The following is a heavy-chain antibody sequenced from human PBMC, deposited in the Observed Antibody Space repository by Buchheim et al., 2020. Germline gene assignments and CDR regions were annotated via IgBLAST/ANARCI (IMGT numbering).Heavy chain of an antibody. V-gene: IGHV4-39*01. CDR2: IYYSGST. J-gene: IGHJ6*02. Sequence: QLQLQESGPGLVKPSETLSLTCTVSGGSISSSSYYWGWIRQPPGKGLEWIGSIYYSGSTYYNPSLKSRVTISVDTPKNQFSLKLSSVTAADTAVYYCARVLSSSWSNYYYYGMDVWGQGTT. CDR1: GGSISSSSYY. CDR3: ARVLSSSWSNYYYYGMDV. D-gene: IGHD6-13*01.